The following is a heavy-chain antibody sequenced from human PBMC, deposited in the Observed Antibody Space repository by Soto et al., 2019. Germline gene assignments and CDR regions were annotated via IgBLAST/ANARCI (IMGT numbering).Heavy chain of an antibody. V-gene: IGHV3-48*01. CDR1: GFTFSSYS. D-gene: IGHD6-6*01. CDR2: ISSSSSTI. Sequence: EVQLVESGGGLVQPGGSLRLSCAASGFTFSSYSMNWVRQAPGKGLEWVSYISSSSSTIYYADSVKGRFTISRDNAKNSLYLQKNSLRAEDTAVYYCARDRRGDGAALIRADSWGQGTLVTVSS. J-gene: IGHJ4*02. CDR3: ARDRRGDGAALIRADS.